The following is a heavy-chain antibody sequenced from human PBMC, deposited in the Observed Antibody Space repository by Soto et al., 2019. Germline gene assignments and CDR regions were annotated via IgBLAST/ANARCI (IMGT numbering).Heavy chain of an antibody. J-gene: IGHJ4*02. Sequence: EVQLVESGGGLVKPGGSLRLSCAASGFTFSSYSMNWVRQAPGKGLEWVSSISSSSSYIYYADSVKGRFTISRDNAKNSLYLQMNSLRAEDTAVYYCAREVREWFGGGMIDYWGQGTLVTVSS. D-gene: IGHD3-10*01. CDR1: GFTFSSYS. CDR2: ISSSSSYI. CDR3: AREVREWFGGGMIDY. V-gene: IGHV3-21*01.